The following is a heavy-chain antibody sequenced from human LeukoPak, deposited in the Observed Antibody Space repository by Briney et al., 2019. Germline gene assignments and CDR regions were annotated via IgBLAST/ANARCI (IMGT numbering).Heavy chain of an antibody. V-gene: IGHV3-21*01. CDR3: APHKVNCSGGSCYSSLLDY. D-gene: IGHD2-15*01. J-gene: IGHJ4*02. CDR2: ISSSSSYI. CDR1: GFTFSSYS. Sequence: GGSLRLSCAASGFTFSSYSMNWVRQAPGKGLEWVSSISSSSSYIYYADSVKGRFTISRDNAKNSLYLQMNSLRAEDTAVYYCAPHKVNCSGGSCYSSLLDYWGQGTLVTVSS.